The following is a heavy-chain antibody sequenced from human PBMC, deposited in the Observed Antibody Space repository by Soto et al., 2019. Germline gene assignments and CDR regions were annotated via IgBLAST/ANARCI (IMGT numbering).Heavy chain of an antibody. Sequence: SETLSLTCTVSGGSISTYYWSWIRQPPGKGLERNVYIYYSGSTNYNPSLKSRGTISVDTSKNQFSLKLRSVTAADTAVYYCARANYYYDRSGYLYYFDYWGQGTLVTVS. CDR3: ARANYYYDRSGYLYYFDY. J-gene: IGHJ4*02. CDR2: IYYSGST. CDR1: GGSISTYY. D-gene: IGHD3-22*01. V-gene: IGHV4-59*01.